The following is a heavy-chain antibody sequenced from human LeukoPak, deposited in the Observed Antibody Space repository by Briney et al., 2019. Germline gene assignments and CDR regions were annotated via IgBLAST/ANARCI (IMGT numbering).Heavy chain of an antibody. Sequence: ASVKVSCKTSGYTFTDSYMHWVRQAPGQGLEWIGWINHNAGDTTYAQGFHGRVTMTRDTSISTVYMELNSLKLDDTADYYCTREGRVGVPFDYWGQGTLVTVSS. CDR1: GYTFTDSY. CDR2: INHNAGDT. V-gene: IGHV1-2*02. CDR3: TREGRVGVPFDY. J-gene: IGHJ4*02. D-gene: IGHD2-15*01.